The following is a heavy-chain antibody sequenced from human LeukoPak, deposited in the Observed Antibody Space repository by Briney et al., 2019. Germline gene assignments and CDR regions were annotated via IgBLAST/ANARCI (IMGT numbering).Heavy chain of an antibody. CDR1: GFTFSSYS. V-gene: IGHV3-48*04. D-gene: IGHD6-19*01. CDR3: ARDNSGWYEYYFDY. CDR2: ISSSGSTI. J-gene: IGHJ4*02. Sequence: GGSLRLSCAASGFTFSSYSMNWVRQAPGKGLEWVSYISSSGSTIYYADSVKGRFTISRDNAKNSLYLQMNSLRAEDTAVYYCARDNSGWYEYYFDYWGQGTLVTVSS.